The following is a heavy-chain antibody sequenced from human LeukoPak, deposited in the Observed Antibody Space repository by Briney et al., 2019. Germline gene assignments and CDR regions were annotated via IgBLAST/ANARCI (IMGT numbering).Heavy chain of an antibody. CDR3: ARHSEGPVNDAFDI. CDR2: LSSSGRYT. D-gene: IGHD2-2*01. CDR1: GFSFREYY. V-gene: IGHV3-11*03. J-gene: IGHJ3*02. Sequence: PGGALRLSCAASGFSFREYYMTWIRQAPEKRLECGSNLSSSGRYTNYADSVRGRFTISRDNAKKSLYLQMNSLRAEDTAVYYCARHSEGPVNDAFDIWGQGTKVTVSS.